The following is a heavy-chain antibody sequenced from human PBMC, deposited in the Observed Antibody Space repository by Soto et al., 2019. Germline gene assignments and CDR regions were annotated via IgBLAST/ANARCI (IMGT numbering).Heavy chain of an antibody. CDR2: INAGGGYT. J-gene: IGHJ5*02. V-gene: IGHV1-46*03. Sequence: LVKVSCKASGYIFTNWYIHWVRKDPRQGLEWMGTINAGGGYTTYAQKFLGRVSMTRDTSTSTVSMELSSLRSEDTALYYCPRGGGIVVVTAPFDLLLQGSLVT. CDR3: PRGGGIVVVTAPFDL. CDR1: GYIFTNWY. D-gene: IGHD2-21*02.